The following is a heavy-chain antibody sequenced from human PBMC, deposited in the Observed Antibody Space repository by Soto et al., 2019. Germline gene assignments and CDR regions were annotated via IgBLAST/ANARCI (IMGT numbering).Heavy chain of an antibody. Sequence: ASVKVSCKASGYTFTSYYMHWVRQAPGQGLEWMGIINPSGGSTSYAQKFQGRVTMTRDTSTSTVYMELSSLRSEDTAVYYCARDLAVATQPPGWFDPWGQGTMVTVSS. J-gene: IGHJ5*02. CDR3: ARDLAVATQPPGWFDP. CDR2: INPSGGST. V-gene: IGHV1-46*01. CDR1: GYTFTSYY. D-gene: IGHD5-12*01.